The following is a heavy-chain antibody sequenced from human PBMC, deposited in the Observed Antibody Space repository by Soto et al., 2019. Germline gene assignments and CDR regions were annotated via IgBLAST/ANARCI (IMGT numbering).Heavy chain of an antibody. D-gene: IGHD3-9*01. CDR1: GGTFSSYT. J-gene: IGHJ3*02. Sequence: SVKVSCKASGGTFSSYTISWVRQAPGQGLEWMGGIIPIFGTANYAQKFQGRVTITADESTSTVYMELSSLRSEDTAVYYCARVVLTGTSRPFDIWGQGTVVTVSS. CDR2: IIPIFGTA. V-gene: IGHV1-69*13. CDR3: ARVVLTGTSRPFDI.